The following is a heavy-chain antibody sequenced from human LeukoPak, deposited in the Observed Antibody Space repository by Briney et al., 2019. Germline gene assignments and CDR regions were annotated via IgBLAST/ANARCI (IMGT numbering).Heavy chain of an antibody. J-gene: IGHJ6*02. D-gene: IGHD3-3*01. CDR2: IYHSGST. V-gene: IGHV4-30-2*01. CDR1: GGSISSGGYS. Sequence: SETLSLTCAVSGGSISSGGYSWSWIRQPPGKGLEWIGYIYHSGSTYYNPSLKSRVTISVDTSKNQFSLKLSSVTAADTAVYYCARVGSLSGITIFGVDLTYGMDVWGQGTTVTVSS. CDR3: ARVGSLSGITIFGVDLTYGMDV.